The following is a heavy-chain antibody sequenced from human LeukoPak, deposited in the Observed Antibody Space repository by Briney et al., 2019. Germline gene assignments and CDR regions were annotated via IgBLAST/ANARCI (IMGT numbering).Heavy chain of an antibody. Sequence: SETLSLTCTVSGGSISSGGYYWSWIRQPPGKGLEWIGYIYNSGSTNYNPSLKRRVTISEDTPKNQFSLRLSSVTAADTAVYYCARGDVVVAGSYFFDYWGQGTLVTASS. J-gene: IGHJ4*02. V-gene: IGHV4-61*08. D-gene: IGHD6-19*01. CDR1: GGSISSGGYY. CDR3: ARGDVVVAGSYFFDY. CDR2: IYNSGST.